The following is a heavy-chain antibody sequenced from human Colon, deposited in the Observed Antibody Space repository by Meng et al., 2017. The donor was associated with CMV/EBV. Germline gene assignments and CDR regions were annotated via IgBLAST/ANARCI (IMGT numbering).Heavy chain of an antibody. CDR1: GSTFTGYY. Sequence: VRWCQSGHEGQKPGASVKVACKASGSTFTGYYIHWVRQAPGQGREWMGWINPNSGGTNYAQKFQGRVTMTRDTSISTAYMELSRLRSDDTAVYYCARAPYNWNDEGWFDPWGQGTLVTVSS. V-gene: IGHV1-2*02. CDR2: INPNSGGT. CDR3: ARAPYNWNDEGWFDP. D-gene: IGHD1-20*01. J-gene: IGHJ5*02.